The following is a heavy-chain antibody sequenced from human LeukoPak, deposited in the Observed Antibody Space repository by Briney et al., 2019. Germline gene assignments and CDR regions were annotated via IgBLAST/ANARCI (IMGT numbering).Heavy chain of an antibody. V-gene: IGHV3-21*01. D-gene: IGHD2-2*01. CDR3: ARDEPDGGSAS. CDR2: ISSSSYI. Sequence: GGSLRLSCAASGFTFSSYSMNWVRQAPGKGLEWVSSISSSSYIYYADSVKGRFTISRDNAKSSLYLQMNSLRAEDTAVYYCARDEPDGGSASWGQGTLVTVSS. J-gene: IGHJ4*02. CDR1: GFTFSSYS.